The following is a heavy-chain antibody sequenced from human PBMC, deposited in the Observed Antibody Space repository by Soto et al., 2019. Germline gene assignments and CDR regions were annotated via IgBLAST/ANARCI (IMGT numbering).Heavy chain of an antibody. V-gene: IGHV3-21*06. CDR1: GFAFNDYS. Sequence: PGGSLRLSCAASGFAFNDYSLNWVRQAPGKGLEWVSSITSSSNYIYYADSVKGRFTISRDNAKNSVYLQMNSLRAEDTAVYFCARGDYYDTSGPFSDAFDIWGQGTMVTVSS. D-gene: IGHD3-22*01. CDR2: ITSSSNYI. J-gene: IGHJ3*02. CDR3: ARGDYYDTSGPFSDAFDI.